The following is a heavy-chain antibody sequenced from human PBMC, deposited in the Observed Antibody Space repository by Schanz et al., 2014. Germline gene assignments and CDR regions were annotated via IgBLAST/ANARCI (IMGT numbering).Heavy chain of an antibody. D-gene: IGHD6-19*01. CDR1: GYTFTGYY. J-gene: IGHJ6*02. Sequence: QVQLVQSGSELKKPGASVKVSCKASGYTFTGYYMHWVRQAPGQGLEWMGRINPNSGGTNYAQKFQGRVTMTTDTSISTAYMELSRLTSDDTAVFFCARENTAVAGMPRVMDVWGQGTTVTVTS. V-gene: IGHV1-2*06. CDR3: ARENTAVAGMPRVMDV. CDR2: INPNSGGT.